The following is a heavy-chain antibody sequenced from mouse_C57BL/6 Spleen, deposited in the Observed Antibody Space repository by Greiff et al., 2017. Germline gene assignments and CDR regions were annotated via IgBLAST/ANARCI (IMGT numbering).Heavy chain of an antibody. V-gene: IGHV5-17*01. CDR2: ISSGSSTI. J-gene: IGHJ4*01. Sequence: EVKLQESGGGLVKPGGSLKLSCAASGFTFSDYGMHWVRQAPEKGLEWVAYISSGSSTIYYADTVKGRFTISRDNAKNTLFLQMTSLRSEDTAMYYCARGKLRYRYAMDYWGQGTSVTVSS. CDR1: GFTFSDYG. D-gene: IGHD1-1*01. CDR3: ARGKLRYRYAMDY.